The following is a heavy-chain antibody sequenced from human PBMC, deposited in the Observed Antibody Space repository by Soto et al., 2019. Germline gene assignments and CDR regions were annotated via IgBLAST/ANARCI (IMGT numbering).Heavy chain of an antibody. CDR1: GYTFTGYY. CDR2: INPNSGGT. CDR3: ARDRSTVTLRRISWFDP. J-gene: IGHJ5*02. D-gene: IGHD4-17*01. Sequence: GASVKVSCKASGYTFTGYYMHWVRQAPGQGLEWMGWINPNSGGTNYAQKFQGRVTMTRDTSISTAYMELSRLRSDDTAVYYCARDRSTVTLRRISWFDPWGQGTLVTVSS. V-gene: IGHV1-2*02.